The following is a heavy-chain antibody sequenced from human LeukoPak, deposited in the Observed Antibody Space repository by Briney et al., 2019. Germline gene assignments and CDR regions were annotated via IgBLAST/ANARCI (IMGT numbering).Heavy chain of an antibody. V-gene: IGHV3-23*01. D-gene: IGHD1-26*01. J-gene: IGHJ4*02. Sequence: LPGGSLRLSCAASGFTFSTYAMSWVRQAPGKGLEWDSAISGSGDSTCYADSVKGRFTISRDNSKNTLYLQMNSLRADDTAVYYCAKNTSGSYFDYWGQGTLVTVSS. CDR1: GFTFSTYA. CDR3: AKNTSGSYFDY. CDR2: ISGSGDST.